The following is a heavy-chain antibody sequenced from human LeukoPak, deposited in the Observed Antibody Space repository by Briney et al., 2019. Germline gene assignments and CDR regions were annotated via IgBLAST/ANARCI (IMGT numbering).Heavy chain of an antibody. CDR2: IRYDGSNK. V-gene: IGHV3-30*02. CDR1: GFTFSSYG. CDR3: ARGWAPSYYYGMDV. D-gene: IGHD1-26*01. Sequence: GGSLRLSCAASGFTFSSYGMHWVRQAPGKGLEWVAFIRYDGSNKYYADSVKGRFTISRDNSKNTLYLQMNSLRAEDTAVYYCARGWAPSYYYGMDVWGQGTTVTVSS. J-gene: IGHJ6*02.